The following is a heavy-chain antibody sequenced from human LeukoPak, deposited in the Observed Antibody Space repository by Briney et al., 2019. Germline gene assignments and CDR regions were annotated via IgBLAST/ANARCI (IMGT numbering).Heavy chain of an antibody. CDR2: IYYSGST. Sequence: SETLSLTCTVSGGSISSTTYYWAWIRQPPGKGLEWIGSIYYSGSTYYNPSLKSRVTISVDTSKNQFSLKLSSVTAADTAVYYCARHGAKFTRILLWFGELSNFDYWGQGTLVTVSS. D-gene: IGHD3-10*01. J-gene: IGHJ4*02. V-gene: IGHV4-39*01. CDR1: GGSISSTTYY. CDR3: ARHGAKFTRILLWFGELSNFDY.